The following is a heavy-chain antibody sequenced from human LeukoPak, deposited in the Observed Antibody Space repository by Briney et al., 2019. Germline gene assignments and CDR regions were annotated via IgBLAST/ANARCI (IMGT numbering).Heavy chain of an antibody. CDR3: ARTSDPNWFDP. Sequence: NPSQTLSLTCTVSGGSISSGDYYWSWIRQPPGKGLEWIGYIYYSGSTYYNPSLKSRVTISVDTSKNQFSLKLSSVTAADTAVYYCARTSDPNWFDPCGQGTLVTVSS. D-gene: IGHD1-26*01. J-gene: IGHJ5*02. V-gene: IGHV4-30-4*01. CDR2: IYYSGST. CDR1: GGSISSGDYY.